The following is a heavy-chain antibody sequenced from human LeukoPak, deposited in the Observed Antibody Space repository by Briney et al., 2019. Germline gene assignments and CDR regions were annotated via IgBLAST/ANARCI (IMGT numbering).Heavy chain of an antibody. CDR2: IKSKTDGGTT. V-gene: IGHV3-15*01. CDR1: GFTFSNAW. CDR3: SAEGEDGDYY. D-gene: IGHD4-17*01. Sequence: GGSLRLSCAASGFTFSNAWMSWVRQAPGEGLEWVGRIKSKTDGGTTDYAAPVKARLTISRDDSKNTLYLQMNSLKTEDTAVYYCSAEGEDGDYYWGQGTLVTVSS. J-gene: IGHJ4*02.